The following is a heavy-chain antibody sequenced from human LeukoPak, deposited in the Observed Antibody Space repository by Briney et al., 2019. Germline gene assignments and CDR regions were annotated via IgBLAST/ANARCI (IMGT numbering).Heavy chain of an antibody. J-gene: IGHJ3*02. D-gene: IGHD3-16*01. V-gene: IGHV3-72*01. CDR1: GSTFSDQY. CDR3: ARVWGSDAFDI. CDR2: TGNKASRYTT. Sequence: GGSLRLSCAASGSTFSDQYMDWVRQAPGKGLQWVGRTGNKASRYTTEYAASVKGRFTISRDNAKNTLYLQMNSLRAEDTAEYYCARVWGSDAFDIWGQGTMVTVSS.